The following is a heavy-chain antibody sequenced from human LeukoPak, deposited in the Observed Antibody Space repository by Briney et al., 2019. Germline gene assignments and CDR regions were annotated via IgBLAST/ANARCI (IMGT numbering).Heavy chain of an antibody. J-gene: IGHJ4*02. CDR2: IIPIFGTA. CDR3: ARDGPLGYCSGGSCYSGY. V-gene: IGHV1-69*05. D-gene: IGHD2-15*01. CDR1: GGTFSSYA. Sequence: SVKVSCKASGGTFSSYAISWVRQAPGQGLEWMGRIIPIFGTANYAQKFQGRVTITTDETTSTAYMELSSLRSEDTAVYYCARDGPLGYCSGGSCYSGYWGQGTLVTVSS.